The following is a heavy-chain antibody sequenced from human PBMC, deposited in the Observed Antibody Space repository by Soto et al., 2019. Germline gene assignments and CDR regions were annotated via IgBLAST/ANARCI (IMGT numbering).Heavy chain of an antibody. CDR1: GFTFSSYA. D-gene: IGHD6-19*01. V-gene: IGHV3-23*01. Sequence: GGSLRLSCAASGFTFSSYAMSWVRQAPGKGLEWVSAISGSGGSTYYADSVKGRFTNSRDNSKNTLYLQMNSLRAEDTAVYYCAKGYERAVAGTYYFDYWGQGTLVTVSS. J-gene: IGHJ4*02. CDR2: ISGSGGST. CDR3: AKGYERAVAGTYYFDY.